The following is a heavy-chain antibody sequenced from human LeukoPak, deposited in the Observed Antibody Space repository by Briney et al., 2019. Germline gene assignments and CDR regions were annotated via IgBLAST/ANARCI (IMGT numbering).Heavy chain of an antibody. J-gene: IGHJ4*02. CDR1: GFTFSSYE. CDR3: ARAKYSSGCWHY. D-gene: IGHD6-19*01. CDR2: ISSSGSTI. V-gene: IGHV3-48*03. Sequence: PGGSLRLSCAASGFTFSSYEMNWVRQAPGKGLEWVSYISSSGSTIYYADSVKGRFTISRDNAKNSLYLQMNSLRAEDTAVYHCARAKYSSGCWHYWGQGTLVTVSS.